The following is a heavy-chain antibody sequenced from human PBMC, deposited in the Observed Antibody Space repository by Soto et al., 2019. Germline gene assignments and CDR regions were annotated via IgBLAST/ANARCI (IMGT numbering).Heavy chain of an antibody. Sequence: PSETLSLTCAVSGGSISSGGYSWSWIRQPPGKGLEWIGYIYHSGSTYYNPSLKSRVTISVDRSKNQFSLKLSSVTAADTAVYYCARGEYSSSRFDYWGQGTLVTVSS. V-gene: IGHV4-30-2*01. CDR2: IYHSGST. CDR3: ARGEYSSSRFDY. J-gene: IGHJ4*02. CDR1: GGSISSGGYS. D-gene: IGHD6-13*01.